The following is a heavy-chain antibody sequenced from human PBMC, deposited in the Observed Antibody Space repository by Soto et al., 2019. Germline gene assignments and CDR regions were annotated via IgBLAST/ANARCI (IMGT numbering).Heavy chain of an antibody. CDR3: ARDSWYYDSSGSHNAFDI. CDR2: IWYDGSNK. CDR1: GFTFSSYG. Sequence: QVQLVESGGGVVQPGRSLRLSCAASGFTFSSYGMHWVRQAPGKGLEWVAVIWYDGSNKYYADSVKGRFTISRDNSKNTLYLQMNSLRAEDTAVYYCARDSWYYDSSGSHNAFDIWGQGTMVTVSS. D-gene: IGHD3-22*01. J-gene: IGHJ3*02. V-gene: IGHV3-33*01.